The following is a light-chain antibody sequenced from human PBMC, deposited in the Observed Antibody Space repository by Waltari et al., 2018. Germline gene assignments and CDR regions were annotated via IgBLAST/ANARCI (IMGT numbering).Light chain of an antibody. CDR1: ALPRPY. CDR2: KDS. Sequence: SSELTQPPSVSVSPGQTAKITCSGDALPRPYVYWYQQKPGQAPVLLIYKDSERPSGIPERFSGSSSGTIVTLTISGVQAEDEADYYCQSADTSDTWLFGGGTKLTVL. V-gene: IGLV3-25*03. J-gene: IGLJ3*02. CDR3: QSADTSDTWL.